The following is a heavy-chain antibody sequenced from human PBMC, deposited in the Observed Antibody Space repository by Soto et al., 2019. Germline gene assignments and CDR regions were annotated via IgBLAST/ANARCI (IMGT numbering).Heavy chain of an antibody. CDR1: GGSISIYY. CDR3: ARDRGSITGNTPLRNYYYGMDV. J-gene: IGHJ6*01. V-gene: IGHV4-59*01. CDR2: IYYSGST. Sequence: PSETLSLTCTFSGGSISIYYWSWIRQPPGKGLEWIGYIYYSGSTNCNPSLKSRVTISVDTSKNQFSLKLSSVTAADTAVYYCARDRGSITGNTPLRNYYYGMDVWGQGTTVTVSS. D-gene: IGHD1-7*01.